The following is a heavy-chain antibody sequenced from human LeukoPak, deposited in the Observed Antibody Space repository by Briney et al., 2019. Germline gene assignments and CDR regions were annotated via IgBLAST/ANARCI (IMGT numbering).Heavy chain of an antibody. J-gene: IGHJ4*02. CDR1: GFTFSNYG. CDR3: ARASFGVIVGPDY. D-gene: IGHD3-3*01. V-gene: IGHV3-30*12. CDR2: ISYDGSNK. Sequence: GGSLRLSCAASGFTFSNYGMHWVRQAPGKGLEWVAVISYDGSNKYYADSVKGRFTISRDNSKNTLSLQMNSLRAEDTAVYYCARASFGVIVGPDYWGQGTLVTVSS.